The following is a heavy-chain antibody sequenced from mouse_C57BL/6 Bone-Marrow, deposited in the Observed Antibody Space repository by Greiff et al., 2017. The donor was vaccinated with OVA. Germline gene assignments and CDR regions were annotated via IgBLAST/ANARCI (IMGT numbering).Heavy chain of an antibody. CDR3: ARDPTVVAFLYWYFDV. D-gene: IGHD1-1*01. Sequence: QVQLKQSGAELVRPGASVKLSCKASGYTFTDYYINWVKQRPGQGLEWIARIYPGSGNTYYNEKFKGKATLTAEKSSSTAYMQLSSLTSEDSAVYFCARDPTVVAFLYWYFDVWGTGTTVTVSS. V-gene: IGHV1-76*01. CDR1: GYTFTDYY. J-gene: IGHJ1*03. CDR2: IYPGSGNT.